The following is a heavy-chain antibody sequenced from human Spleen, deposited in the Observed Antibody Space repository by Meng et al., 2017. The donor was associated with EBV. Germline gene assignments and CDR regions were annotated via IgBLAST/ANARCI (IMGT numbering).Heavy chain of an antibody. CDR3: ARAGYHRPAGEY. V-gene: IGHV4-4*02. D-gene: IGHD2-15*01. Sequence: SDPRLVRRSGTLSSTSGVSGGVITRGDWWSWVSQAPGKGLEWIGEIHHSGGTSYNPSLKSRDTISPEMSKDQFSLRLISVTAAKTAVYYCARAGYHRPAGEYWGQGTLVTVSS. CDR1: GGVITRGDW. CDR2: IHHSGGT. J-gene: IGHJ4*02.